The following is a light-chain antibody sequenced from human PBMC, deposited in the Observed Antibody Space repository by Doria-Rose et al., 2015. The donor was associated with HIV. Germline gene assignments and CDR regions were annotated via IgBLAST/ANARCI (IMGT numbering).Light chain of an antibody. J-gene: IGKJ1*01. V-gene: IGKV1-5*03. CDR1: QSINSW. CDR3: QQYHNYPRT. Sequence: IRVTQSPSTLSASVGDRVTITCRASQSINSWLAWYQQKPGKAHKLLIYEASTSHRGVPSRFSGSGSGTEFTLTISSLLPDDFATYYCQQYHNYPRTFGQGSKVEIK. CDR2: EAS.